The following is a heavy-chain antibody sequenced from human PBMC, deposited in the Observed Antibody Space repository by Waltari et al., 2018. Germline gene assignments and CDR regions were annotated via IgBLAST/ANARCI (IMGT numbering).Heavy chain of an antibody. D-gene: IGHD3-22*01. V-gene: IGHV1-69-2*01. CDR1: GYTFTDYY. J-gene: IGHJ4*02. CDR2: VDPEDGET. Sequence: EVQLVQSGAEVKKPGATVKISCKVSGYTFTDYYMHWVQQAPGKGLEWMGLVDPEDGETIYAEKFQGRVTITADTSTDTAYMELRSLRSDDTAVYYCARERDGYYDSSGYSPFDYWGQGTLVTVSS. CDR3: ARERDGYYDSSGYSPFDY.